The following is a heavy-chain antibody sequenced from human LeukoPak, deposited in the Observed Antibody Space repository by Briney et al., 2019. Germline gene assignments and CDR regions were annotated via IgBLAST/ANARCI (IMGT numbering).Heavy chain of an antibody. CDR1: GYTFTSYD. CDR2: MNPNSGNT. CDR3: ATNLLRYFEGNEY. D-gene: IGHD3-9*01. Sequence: ASVKVSCKASGYTFTSYDINWVRQATGQGLEGMGWMNPNSGNTGYAQKFQGRVNMTRNTSIRTAYMELSSLRSEDTAVYYCATNLLRYFEGNEYWGQGTLVTVSS. V-gene: IGHV1-8*01. J-gene: IGHJ4*02.